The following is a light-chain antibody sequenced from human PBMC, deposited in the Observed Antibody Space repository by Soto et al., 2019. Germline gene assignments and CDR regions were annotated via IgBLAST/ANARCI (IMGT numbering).Light chain of an antibody. CDR1: QSITSY. J-gene: IGKJ1*01. CDR3: QHSYSTPRT. V-gene: IGKV1-39*01. Sequence: DIQMTQSPSSLSASVGDRVTITCRASQSITSYLNWYQQKPGKAPKLLIYAESSLQSGVPSRFSGSGSGTDFTLTISSLQPEDFAAYYCQHSYSTPRTFGQGTKVEIK. CDR2: AES.